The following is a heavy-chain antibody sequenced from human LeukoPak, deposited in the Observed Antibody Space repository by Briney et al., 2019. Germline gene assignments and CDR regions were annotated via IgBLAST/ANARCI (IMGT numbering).Heavy chain of an antibody. V-gene: IGHV3-66*01. CDR1: GFTVSSNY. CDR2: IYSGGST. D-gene: IGHD3-22*01. Sequence: PGGSLRLSCAASGFTVSSNYMSWVRQAPGKGLEWVSVIYSGGSTYYADSVKGRFTISRDNSKNTLYLQMNSLRAEDTAVYYCAGDGDYYDSSGYSDYWGQGTLVTASS. J-gene: IGHJ4*02. CDR3: AGDGDYYDSSGYSDY.